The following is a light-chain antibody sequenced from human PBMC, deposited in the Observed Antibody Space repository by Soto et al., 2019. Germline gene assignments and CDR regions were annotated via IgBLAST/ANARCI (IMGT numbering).Light chain of an antibody. J-gene: IGKJ3*01. CDR1: QDIRNF. CDR3: QKYSSVPV. CDR2: AAS. Sequence: IQMTQSPTSLSASVGDRVTITCRASQDIRNFVAWYQQKPGKAPKLLIHAASTLQSGVPSRFSGSGSGTDFTRTINSLQPEDVATYSCQKYSSVPVFGPGTKVEIK. V-gene: IGKV1-27*01.